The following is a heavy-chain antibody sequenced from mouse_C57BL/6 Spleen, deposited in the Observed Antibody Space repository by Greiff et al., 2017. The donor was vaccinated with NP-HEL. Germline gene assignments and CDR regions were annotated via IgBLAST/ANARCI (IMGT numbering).Heavy chain of an antibody. D-gene: IGHD1-1*01. CDR3: ATPHYYGSSYPFAY. CDR2: INPNNGGT. V-gene: IGHV1-22*01. Sequence: VQLQQSGPELVKPGASVKMSCKASGYTFTDYYMHWVKQSHGKSLEWIGYINPNNGGTSYNQKFKGKATLTVNKSSSTAYMELRSLTSEDSAVYYCATPHYYGSSYPFAYWGQGTLVTVSA. J-gene: IGHJ3*01. CDR1: GYTFTDYY.